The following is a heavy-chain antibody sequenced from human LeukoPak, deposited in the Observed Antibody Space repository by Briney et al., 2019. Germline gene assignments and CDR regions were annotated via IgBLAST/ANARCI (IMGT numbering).Heavy chain of an antibody. J-gene: IGHJ4*02. CDR3: AKDHAYDFWSGYYTN. Sequence: GGSLRLSCAASGFTFSSYWMHWVRQAPGKGLVWVSRINSDGSSTSYADSVKGRFTISRDNSKNTLYLQMNSLRAEDTAVYYCAKDHAYDFWSGYYTNWGQGTLVTVSS. CDR2: INSDGSST. D-gene: IGHD3-3*01. V-gene: IGHV3-74*01. CDR1: GFTFSSYW.